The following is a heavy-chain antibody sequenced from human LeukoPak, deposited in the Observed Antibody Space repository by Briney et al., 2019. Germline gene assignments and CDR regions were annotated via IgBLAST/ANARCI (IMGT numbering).Heavy chain of an antibody. D-gene: IGHD3-16*01. Sequence: GESLKISCKGGGYTFTNYWIVWVRQMPGKGLEWMGVIYPDDSETKYSPSFQGQVTISADKSIGTAYLQWSALKASDSAMYYCARPYRSWGSHKDAFDIWGQGTMVTVSS. CDR3: ARPYRSWGSHKDAFDI. J-gene: IGHJ3*02. CDR1: GYTFTNYW. V-gene: IGHV5-51*01. CDR2: IYPDDSET.